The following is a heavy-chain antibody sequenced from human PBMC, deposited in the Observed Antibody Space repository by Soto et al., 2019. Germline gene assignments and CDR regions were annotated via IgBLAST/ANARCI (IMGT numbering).Heavy chain of an antibody. CDR1: GFSFRNYG. V-gene: IGHV3-30*18. CDR3: AKQEYSSTWYGVDV. Sequence: QVQLVESGGGVVQPGRSLRLSCAASGFSFRNYGMHWVRQAPGKGLEWVAVISYDGSNKYYADSVKGRFTISRDNSKNTLYLQINSLIAEDMAVYYCAKQEYSSTWYGVDVWGQGTAVTVSS. D-gene: IGHD6-13*01. J-gene: IGHJ6*02. CDR2: ISYDGSNK.